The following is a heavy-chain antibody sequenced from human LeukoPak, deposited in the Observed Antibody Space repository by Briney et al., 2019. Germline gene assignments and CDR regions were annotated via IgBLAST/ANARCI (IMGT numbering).Heavy chain of an antibody. Sequence: GGSLRLSCAASGFTFSNFAMTWVRQAPGKGLEWVSSIVGSSSTYYADSLKGRFTISRDNAKNSLYLQMNSLRAEDTAVYYCGRLGAGSSRDYWGQGTLVTVSS. J-gene: IGHJ4*02. CDR3: GRLGAGSSRDY. D-gene: IGHD6-13*01. CDR2: IVGSSST. V-gene: IGHV3-21*01. CDR1: GFTFSNFA.